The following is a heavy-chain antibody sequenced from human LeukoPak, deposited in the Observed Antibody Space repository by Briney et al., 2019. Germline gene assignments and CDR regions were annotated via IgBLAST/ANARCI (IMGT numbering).Heavy chain of an antibody. Sequence: GGSLRLSCAASGFTFSRHWVTWVRQAPGKGLEWMASIKQGGSEKYYADSVKCRFTVSRDDAKSSLYLQMNSLSADDTAVYYCAKGPNYGARVDYSDFWGQGTKVTVSS. D-gene: IGHD4-17*01. V-gene: IGHV3-7*01. CDR2: IKQGGSEK. CDR1: GFTFSRHW. CDR3: AKGPNYGARVDYSDF. J-gene: IGHJ4*02.